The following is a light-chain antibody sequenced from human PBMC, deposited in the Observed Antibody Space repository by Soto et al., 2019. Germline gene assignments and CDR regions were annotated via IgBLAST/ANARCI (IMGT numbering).Light chain of an antibody. J-gene: IGLJ2*01. V-gene: IGLV2-14*01. CDR3: SSYSSSTAVE. Sequence: QSALTQPASVSGSPGQSITISCTGTSSDVGGYNYVSWYQQHPGKAPKLMIYDVTNRPSGVSNRFSGSKSGITASLTISGLQADDEVDYYCSSYSSSTAVEFGGGTKLTVL. CDR2: DVT. CDR1: SSDVGGYNY.